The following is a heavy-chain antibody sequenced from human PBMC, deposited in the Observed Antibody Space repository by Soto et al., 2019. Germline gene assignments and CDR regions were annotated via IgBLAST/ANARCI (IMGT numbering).Heavy chain of an antibody. Sequence: VASVKVSCKASGFTFTSSAVQWVRQARGQRLEWIGWIVVGSGNTNYAQKFQERVTITRDMSTSTAYMELSSLRSEDTAVYYCAAGDTIFGVAAYGMDVWGQGXTVTVYS. D-gene: IGHD3-3*01. CDR1: GFTFTSSA. CDR3: AAGDTIFGVAAYGMDV. CDR2: IVVGSGNT. J-gene: IGHJ6*02. V-gene: IGHV1-58*01.